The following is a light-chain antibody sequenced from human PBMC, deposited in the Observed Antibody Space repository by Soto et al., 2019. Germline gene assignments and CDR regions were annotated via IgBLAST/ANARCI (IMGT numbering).Light chain of an antibody. CDR3: SSYTSSSTLLYV. CDR2: DVS. Sequence: QSVLTQPAAVSGSPGQSITISCTGTSSDVGGYNYVSWYQQHPVKAPKLMIYDVSNRPSGVSNRFSGSKSGNTASLTISGLQAEDEADYDCSSYTSSSTLLYVFGTGTQLTVL. J-gene: IGLJ1*01. V-gene: IGLV2-14*01. CDR1: SSDVGGYNY.